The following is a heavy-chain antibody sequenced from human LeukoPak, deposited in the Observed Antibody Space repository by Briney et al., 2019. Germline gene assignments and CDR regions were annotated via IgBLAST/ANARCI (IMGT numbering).Heavy chain of an antibody. J-gene: IGHJ4*02. Sequence: SGPTLVNPTQTLTLTCTFSGFSLSTSGVGVDWIRQPPGKALEWLALIYWNDDKRYSPSLKSRLTITKDTSKNQVVLTMTNMDPVDTATYHCAHHSLLLSCPDYWGQGTLVTVSS. V-gene: IGHV2-5*01. CDR1: GFSLSTSGVG. CDR2: IYWNDDK. D-gene: IGHD3-22*01. CDR3: AHHSLLLSCPDY.